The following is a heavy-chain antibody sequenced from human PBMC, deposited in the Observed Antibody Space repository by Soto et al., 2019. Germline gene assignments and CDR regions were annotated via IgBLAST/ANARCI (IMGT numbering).Heavy chain of an antibody. J-gene: IGHJ3*02. V-gene: IGHV4-31*03. CDR3: AREVKSAPAYDAFDI. CDR2: IDYIGRA. Sequence: TLSLTCTVSGGSISSDNYFLSWIRQHPGKGLEWIGYIDYIGRAYYNPSLKSRVTTSVDTSKNQFSLRLSSVNVADTATYYCAREVKSAPAYDAFDIWGQGNLVPVSS. D-gene: IGHD2-21*01. CDR1: GGSISSDNYF.